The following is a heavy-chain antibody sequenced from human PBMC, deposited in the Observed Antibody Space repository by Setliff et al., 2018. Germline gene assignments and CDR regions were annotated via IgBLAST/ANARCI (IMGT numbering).Heavy chain of an antibody. Sequence: ASVKVSCKTSGYTFTNFGINWVRQAPGQGLEWMGWNSAYAQKFQGRVTMTTDTPTSTACMELRSLRSDDTAVYYCARGPPDFVVVPAAAKFDFWGQGTLVTVSS. CDR1: GYTFTNFG. CDR2: NSA. J-gene: IGHJ4*02. V-gene: IGHV1-18*01. D-gene: IGHD2-2*01. CDR3: ARGPPDFVVVPAAAKFDF.